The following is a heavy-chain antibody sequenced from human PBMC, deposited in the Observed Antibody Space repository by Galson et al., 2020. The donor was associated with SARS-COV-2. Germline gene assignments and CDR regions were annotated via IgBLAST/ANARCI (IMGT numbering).Heavy chain of an antibody. CDR3: AKDRGYCSGGSCYEGSDSSGYYYVRPTYFDY. D-gene: IGHD2-15*01. CDR2: ISGSGGST. Sequence: GGSLRLSCAASGFTFSSYAMSWVRQAPGKGLEWVSAISGSGGSTYYADSVKGRFTISRDNSKNTLYLQMNSLRAEDTAVYYCAKDRGYCSGGSCYEGSDSSGYYYVRPTYFDYWGQGTLVTVSS. J-gene: IGHJ4*02. V-gene: IGHV3-23*01. CDR1: GFTFSSYA.